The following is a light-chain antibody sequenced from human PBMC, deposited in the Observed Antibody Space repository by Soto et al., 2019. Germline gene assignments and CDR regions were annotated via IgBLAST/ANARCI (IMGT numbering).Light chain of an antibody. CDR1: SSDVGAYNY. CDR2: DVS. Sequence: QSALTQAASVSGSPGQSITISCTGTSSDVGAYNYVSWYQHHPGKAPKLMIYDVSYRPSWVSNRFSGSKSGNTASLTISGLQAEDEADYYCSSYTTSSTLIFGGGTKLTV. J-gene: IGLJ2*01. V-gene: IGLV2-14*03. CDR3: SSYTTSSTLI.